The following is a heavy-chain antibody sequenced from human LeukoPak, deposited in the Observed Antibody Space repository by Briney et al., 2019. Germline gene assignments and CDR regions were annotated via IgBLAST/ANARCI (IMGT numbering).Heavy chain of an antibody. CDR2: INHSGST. D-gene: IGHD6-13*01. Sequence: SETLSLTCAVYGGSFSGYYWSWIRQPPGKGLEWTGEINHSGSTNYNPSLKSRVTISVDTSKNQFSLKLSSVTAADTAVYYCARVGIAAAHAFDIWGQGTMVTVSS. CDR1: GGSFSGYY. J-gene: IGHJ3*02. CDR3: ARVGIAAAHAFDI. V-gene: IGHV4-34*01.